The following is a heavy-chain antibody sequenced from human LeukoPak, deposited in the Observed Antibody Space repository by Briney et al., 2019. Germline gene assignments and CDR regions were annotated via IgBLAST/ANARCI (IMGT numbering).Heavy chain of an antibody. CDR1: GYTLTELS. CDR3: ATRYCSGGSCWAFDP. Sequence: GASVKVSCKVSGYTLTELSMHWVRQAPGKGLEWMGGFDPEDGETIYAQKFQGRVTMTEDTSTDTAYMELSSLRSEDTAVYYCATRYCSGGSCWAFDPWGQGTLVTVSS. J-gene: IGHJ5*02. CDR2: FDPEDGET. D-gene: IGHD2-15*01. V-gene: IGHV1-24*01.